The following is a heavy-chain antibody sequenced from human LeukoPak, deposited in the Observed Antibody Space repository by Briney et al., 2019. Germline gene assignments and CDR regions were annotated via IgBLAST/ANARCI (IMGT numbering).Heavy chain of an antibody. D-gene: IGHD2-15*01. J-gene: IGHJ6*02. CDR2: MSYSGST. V-gene: IGHV4-39*01. Sequence: SETLSLTCTVSGDSISSSTYHWGWTRQPPGKGLEWIATMSYSGSTYYNPSLKSRVTMSVDTSKNQFSLKVNSVTAADTAVYYCARWGCSGGGCYYYFYYGMDVWGQGTTVTVSS. CDR1: GDSISSSTYH. CDR3: ARWGCSGGGCYYYFYYGMDV.